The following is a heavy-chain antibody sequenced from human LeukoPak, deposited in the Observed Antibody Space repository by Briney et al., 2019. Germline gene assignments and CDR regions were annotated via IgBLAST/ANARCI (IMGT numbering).Heavy chain of an antibody. CDR3: ARDGLGYCSSTSCYNPNT. J-gene: IGHJ5*02. Sequence: SETLSLTCTVSGGSISSGSYYWSWIRQPAGKGLEWIGRIYTSGSTNYNPSLKSRVTVSVDTSKNQFSLKLSSVTAADTAVYYCARDGLGYCSSTSCYNPNTWGQGTLVTVSS. CDR1: GGSISSGSYY. D-gene: IGHD2-2*02. CDR2: IYTSGST. V-gene: IGHV4-61*02.